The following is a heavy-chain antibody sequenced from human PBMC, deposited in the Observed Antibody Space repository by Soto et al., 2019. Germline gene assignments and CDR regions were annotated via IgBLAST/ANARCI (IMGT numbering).Heavy chain of an antibody. D-gene: IGHD1-7*01. V-gene: IGHV3-72*01. Sequence: GGLLRVPYGAFGFNFSDHYMDWVRQAPGKGPEWVGRTRNKAKSYTTEYAASVKGRFTVSRDDSKSSLYLQMNSLKTEDTAVYYCTRASRGTNFHYYLDVWGEGTTVTVPS. CDR1: GFNFSDHY. J-gene: IGHJ6*03. CDR3: TRASRGTNFHYYLDV. CDR2: TRNKAKSYTT.